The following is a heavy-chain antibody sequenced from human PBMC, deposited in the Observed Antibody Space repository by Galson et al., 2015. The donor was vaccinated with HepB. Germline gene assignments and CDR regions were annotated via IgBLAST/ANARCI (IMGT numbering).Heavy chain of an antibody. CDR3: AKDDGAYCSNTNCHAWGAFDI. Sequence: SLRLSCAASGFTFNNYAMSWVRQAPGKELEWLSAISGSGGSTYYADSVKGRFTISRDNSKNTLYLQMNSLRAEDTAVYYCAKDDGAYCSNTNCHAWGAFDIWGQGTMVTVSS. CDR1: GFTFNNYA. D-gene: IGHD2-2*01. V-gene: IGHV3-23*01. J-gene: IGHJ3*02. CDR2: ISGSGGST.